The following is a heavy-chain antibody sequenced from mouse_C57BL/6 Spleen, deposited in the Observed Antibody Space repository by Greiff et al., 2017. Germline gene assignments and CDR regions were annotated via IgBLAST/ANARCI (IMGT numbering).Heavy chain of an antibody. Sequence: QVQLQQSGAELVRPGTSVKLSCKASGYTFTSYWMHWVKQRPGQGLEWIGVIDPSDSYTNYNQKFKGKATLTVDTSSSTAYMQLSSLTSEDSAVYYCARDYKWLRDYWGQGTTLTVSS. CDR1: GYTFTSYW. CDR2: IDPSDSYT. CDR3: ARDYKWLRDY. D-gene: IGHD2-2*01. J-gene: IGHJ2*01. V-gene: IGHV1-59*01.